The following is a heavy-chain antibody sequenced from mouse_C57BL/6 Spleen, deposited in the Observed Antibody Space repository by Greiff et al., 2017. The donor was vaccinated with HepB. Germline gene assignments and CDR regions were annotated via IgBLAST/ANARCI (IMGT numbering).Heavy chain of an antibody. CDR2: IDPENGDT. J-gene: IGHJ2*01. CDR3: TTFGDYMYYFDY. Sequence: VQLKESGAELVRPGASVKLSCTASGFNIKDDYMHWVKQRPEQGLEWIGWIDPENGDTEYASKFQGKATITADTSSNTAYLQLSSLTSEDTAVYYCTTFGDYMYYFDYWGQGTTLTVSS. V-gene: IGHV14-4*01. D-gene: IGHD2-4*01. CDR1: GFNIKDDY.